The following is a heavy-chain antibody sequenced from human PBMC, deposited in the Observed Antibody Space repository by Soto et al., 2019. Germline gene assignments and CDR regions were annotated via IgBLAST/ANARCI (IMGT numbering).Heavy chain of an antibody. CDR3: ARGTEYSYGYFDY. D-gene: IGHD5-18*01. J-gene: IGHJ4*02. Sequence: SETLSLTCTVSGGSISSSSYYWGWIRQPPGKGLEWIGSIYYSGSTYYNPSLKSRVTISVDTSKNQYSMKLSSVTAADSAVYYCARGTEYSYGYFDYWGQGTLVTVSS. V-gene: IGHV4-39*01. CDR1: GGSISSSSYY. CDR2: IYYSGST.